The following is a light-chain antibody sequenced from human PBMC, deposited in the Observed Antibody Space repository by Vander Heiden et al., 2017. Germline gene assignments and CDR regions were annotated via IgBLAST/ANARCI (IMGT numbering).Light chain of an antibody. CDR2: KDS. V-gene: IGLV3-25*03. Sequence: SYEVPQPPSASVSPGQTARITCSGDALLKQYANWYQQKPGQAPVLVIYKDSERPPGIPERFSGSSSGTTVTLTISGVQAEDEADYYCQSADSSGTYVVFGGGTKLTVL. CDR1: ALLKQY. J-gene: IGLJ2*01. CDR3: QSADSSGTYVV.